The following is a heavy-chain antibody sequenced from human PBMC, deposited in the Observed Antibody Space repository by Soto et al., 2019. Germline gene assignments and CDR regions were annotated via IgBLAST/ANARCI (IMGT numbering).Heavy chain of an antibody. D-gene: IGHD1-1*01. V-gene: IGHV3-30-3*01. CDR2: IAYDGSNK. CDR1: GFSISRSA. CDR3: ARDLQAGDDNVNWFAP. J-gene: IGHJ5*02. Sequence: QVQLVESGGGVVQPGRSLRLSCVASGFSISRSAMQWVRQAPGKGLEWVAVIAYDGSNKWYADSAKGRFTISIDNSKNTLYLDMSSLRAEDTAVYFCARDLQAGDDNVNWFAPWGQGTLVTVSS.